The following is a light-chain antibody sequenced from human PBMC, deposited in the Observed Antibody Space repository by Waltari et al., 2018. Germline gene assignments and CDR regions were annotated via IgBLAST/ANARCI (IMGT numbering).Light chain of an antibody. Sequence: QSVLTQPPSASGTPGQSVTISCSGSTSNIGVNFVYWYQQFPGTAPKRLIYRNSQRPPGVPDRFSGSKSGTSASLSISGLRSEDEANYYCAAWDDSLSGPVFGGGTELTVL. CDR2: RNS. V-gene: IGLV1-47*01. CDR3: AAWDDSLSGPV. CDR1: TSNIGVNF. J-gene: IGLJ3*02.